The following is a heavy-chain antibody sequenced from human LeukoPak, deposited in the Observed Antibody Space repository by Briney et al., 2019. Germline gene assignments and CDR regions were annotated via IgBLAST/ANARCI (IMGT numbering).Heavy chain of an antibody. Sequence: SETLSLTCTVSGGSISSYYWSWIRQPAGKGLEWIGRIYNSGSSNYNPSPKSRVPMSVDTSKNQFSLKLSSVTAADTAVYYCARERIITMVRGVFDYWGQGTLVTVSS. J-gene: IGHJ4*02. V-gene: IGHV4-4*07. D-gene: IGHD3-10*01. CDR2: IYNSGSS. CDR1: GGSISSYY. CDR3: ARERIITMVRGVFDY.